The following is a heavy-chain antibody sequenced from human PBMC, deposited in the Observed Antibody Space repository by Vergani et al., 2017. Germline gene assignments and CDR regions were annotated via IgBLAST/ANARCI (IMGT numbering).Heavy chain of an antibody. V-gene: IGHV3-23*01. J-gene: IGHJ4*02. D-gene: IGHD5-12*01. CDR2: VSGSSATP. CDR1: GFSFPGYA. Sequence: EVQLLESGGGLVQPGGSLRLSCEASGFSFPGYAMSWVRQAPGKGLEWVSSVSGSSATPYYADSVKGRFIISRDNYKNTLHLQMNSLRADDTAVYYCTKGRRGYTGYFFDYWGRGALATVSS. CDR3: TKGRRGYTGYFFDY.